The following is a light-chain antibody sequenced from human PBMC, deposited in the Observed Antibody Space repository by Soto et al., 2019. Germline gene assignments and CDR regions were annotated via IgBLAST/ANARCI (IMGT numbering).Light chain of an antibody. CDR2: GAS. Sequence: ETVMTQSPATLSVSPGERATLSWRASQSVNSNLAWYQKKPGQVPRPLIYGASTRAAGGPSTFSGGGSGTEFTLTISSLQSEDFAVYYCQQRSNWPRLTFGGGTKVDIK. J-gene: IGKJ4*01. V-gene: IGKV3-15*01. CDR3: QQRSNWPRLT. CDR1: QSVNSN.